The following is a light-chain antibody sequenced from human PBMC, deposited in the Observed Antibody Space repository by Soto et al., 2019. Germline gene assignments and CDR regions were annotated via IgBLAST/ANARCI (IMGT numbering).Light chain of an antibody. V-gene: IGLV2-11*01. Sequence: QSALTQPRSVSGSPGQSVTISCTGTSSDVGGYNYVSWHQQHPGKAPKLMIFDVNKRPSGVPDRISGSKFGNTASLTISGLQTEDEADYYCCSYAGSYPLVFGSGTKVTVL. J-gene: IGLJ1*01. CDR3: CSYAGSYPLV. CDR2: DVN. CDR1: SSDVGGYNY.